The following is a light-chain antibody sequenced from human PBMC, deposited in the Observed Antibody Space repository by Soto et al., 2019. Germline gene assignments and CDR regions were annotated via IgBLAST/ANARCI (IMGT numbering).Light chain of an antibody. V-gene: IGKV3-15*01. J-gene: IGKJ1*01. CDR3: QQYNNWPPWT. CDR1: QSVSSN. CDR2: GAS. Sequence: EIVMTQSPATLSVSPGERATLSCRASQSVSSNLVWYQQKPGQAPRLLIYGASTRATGIPARFSGRWSGTEFTLTISRLQSEDFAVYYCQQYNNWPPWTFGQGTKVEIK.